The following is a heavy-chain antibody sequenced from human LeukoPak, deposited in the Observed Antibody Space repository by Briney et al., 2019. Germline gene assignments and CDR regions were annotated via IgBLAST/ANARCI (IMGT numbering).Heavy chain of an antibody. CDR3: ATEVGATTSFDY. Sequence: SQTLSLTCTVSGGSISSGDYYWSWIRQPPGKGLEWIGYIYYSGSTYYNPSLKSRVTISVDTSKNQFSLKLSSVTAADTAVYYCATEVGATTSFDYWGQGTLVTVSS. CDR2: IYYSGST. J-gene: IGHJ4*02. V-gene: IGHV4-30-4*01. D-gene: IGHD1-26*01. CDR1: GGSISSGDYY.